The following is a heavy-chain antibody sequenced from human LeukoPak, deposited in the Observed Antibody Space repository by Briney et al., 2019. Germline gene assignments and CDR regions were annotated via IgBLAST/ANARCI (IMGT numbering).Heavy chain of an antibody. D-gene: IGHD4-17*01. CDR1: GFTVSSNY. J-gene: IGHJ4*02. CDR3: AKESTYGDVDY. V-gene: IGHV3-23*01. Sequence: GGSLRLSCAASGFTVSSNYMSWVRQAPGKGLEWVSAISGSGGSTYYADSVKGRFTISRDNSKNTLYLQMNSLRAEDTAVYYCAKESTYGDVDYWGQGTLVTVSS. CDR2: ISGSGGST.